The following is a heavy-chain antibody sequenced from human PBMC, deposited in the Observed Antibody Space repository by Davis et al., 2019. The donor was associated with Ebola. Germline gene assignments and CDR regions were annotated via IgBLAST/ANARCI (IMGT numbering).Heavy chain of an antibody. Sequence: ASVKVSCKASGYTFTSYYMHWVRQAPGQGLEWMGIINPSGGSTSYAQKFQGRVTMTRDTSTSTVYIELSSLRSEDTAVYYCARGRCSSTSCRTYYYYMDVWGKGTTVTVSS. CDR3: ARGRCSSTSCRTYYYYMDV. D-gene: IGHD2-2*01. V-gene: IGHV1-46*01. CDR1: GYTFTSYY. CDR2: INPSGGST. J-gene: IGHJ6*03.